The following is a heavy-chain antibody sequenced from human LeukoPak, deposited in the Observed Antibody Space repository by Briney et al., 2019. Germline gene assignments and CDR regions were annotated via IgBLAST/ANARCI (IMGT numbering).Heavy chain of an antibody. CDR2: INPNSGGT. J-gene: IGHJ5*02. V-gene: IGHV1-2*06. CDR3: ARDLGSSSSNNWFDP. D-gene: IGHD6-6*01. CDR1: GYTFTGYY. Sequence: ASVKVSCKASGYTFTGYYMHWVRQAPGQGLEWMGRINPNSGGTNYAQKFQGRVTMTRDTSTSTVYMELSSLRSEDTAVYYCARDLGSSSSNNWFDPWGQGTLVTVSS.